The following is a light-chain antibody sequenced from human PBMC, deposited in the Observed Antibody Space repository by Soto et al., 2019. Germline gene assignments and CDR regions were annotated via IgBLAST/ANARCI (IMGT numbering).Light chain of an antibody. CDR3: SSYTSSSTLYV. V-gene: IGLV2-14*01. CDR2: DVS. CDR1: SSDVGGYNY. J-gene: IGLJ1*01. Sequence: QSVLTQPAAGSGSPGQSITISCTGTSSDVGGYNYVSWYQQHPGKAPKLMIYDVSNRPSGVSNRFSGSKSGNTASLTISGLQAEDEADYYCSSYTSSSTLYVLGTGTKVTVL.